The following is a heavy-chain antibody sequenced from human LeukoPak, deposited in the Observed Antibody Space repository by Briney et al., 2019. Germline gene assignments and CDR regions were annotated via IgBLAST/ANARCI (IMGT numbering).Heavy chain of an antibody. CDR1: GFTFSDYY. CDR3: ARLNDAFDI. Sequence: SGGSLRLSCAASGFTFSDYYMSWVRQAPGKGLEWVSYISSSGSIIYYADSVKGRFTISRDDAKNSLYLQMNSLRAEDTAVYYCARLNDAFDIWGQGTMVTVSS. V-gene: IGHV3-11*01. J-gene: IGHJ3*02. CDR2: ISSSGSII.